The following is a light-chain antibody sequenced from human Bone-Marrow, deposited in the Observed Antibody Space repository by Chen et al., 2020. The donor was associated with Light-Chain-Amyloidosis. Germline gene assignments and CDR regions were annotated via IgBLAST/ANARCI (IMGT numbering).Light chain of an antibody. V-gene: IGLV3-21*02. J-gene: IGLJ3*02. CDR2: DDS. Sequence: SYVLTQPSSVSVAPGQTAPNACGGNNIGATSVHWYQQTPGQAPLLVVYDDSDRPSGIPERLSGPNSGNTATLTISRVEAGDEADYYCQVWDRSSDRPVFGGGTKLTVL. CDR1: NIGATS. CDR3: QVWDRSSDRPV.